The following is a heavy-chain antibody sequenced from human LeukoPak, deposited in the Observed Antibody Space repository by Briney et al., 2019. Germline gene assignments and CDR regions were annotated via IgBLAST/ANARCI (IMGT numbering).Heavy chain of an antibody. J-gene: IGHJ4*02. Sequence: ASVKVSCKAPGYTFTGYYMHWVRQAPGQGLEWMGRINPNNGGTEYAQKFQGRVTMTRDTSISTAYMELSRLRSHYTAVYYCARDPGKEMATTDYWGQGTLVTVSS. V-gene: IGHV1-2*06. D-gene: IGHD5-24*01. CDR3: ARDPGKEMATTDY. CDR2: INPNNGGT. CDR1: GYTFTGYY.